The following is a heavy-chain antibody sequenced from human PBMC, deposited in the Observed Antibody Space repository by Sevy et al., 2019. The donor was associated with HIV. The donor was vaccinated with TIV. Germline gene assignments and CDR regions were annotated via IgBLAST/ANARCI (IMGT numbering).Heavy chain of an antibody. V-gene: IGHV3-7*01. J-gene: IGHJ4*02. CDR2: IKQDGSEM. CDR3: TRDRSYGYFDS. Sequence: GGSLRLSCSASGFTNDFWMSWVRQAPGKALEWVANIKQDGSEMFYVDSVKGRFIISRDSAKNSIYLQMNTLRVEDTAVYYCTRDRSYGYFDSWGQGTLVTVSS. CDR1: GFTNDFW. D-gene: IGHD5-18*01.